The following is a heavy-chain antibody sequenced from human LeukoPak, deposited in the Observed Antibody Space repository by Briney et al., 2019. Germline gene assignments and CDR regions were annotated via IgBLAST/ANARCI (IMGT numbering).Heavy chain of an antibody. CDR2: ISTDGSST. V-gene: IGHV3-74*01. Sequence: PGGSLRLSCAASGFTFSSYWMHWVRQAPGKGLVWVSRISTDGSSTSYADSVKGRFTISRDNAKNTLYLQMNSLRAEDTAVYYCARGGYGSGSLVDYWGQGTLVTVSS. J-gene: IGHJ4*02. CDR1: GFTFSSYW. CDR3: ARGGYGSGSLVDY. D-gene: IGHD3-10*01.